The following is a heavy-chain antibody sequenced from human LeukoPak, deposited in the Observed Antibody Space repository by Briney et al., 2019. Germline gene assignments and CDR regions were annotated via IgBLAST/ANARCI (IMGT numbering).Heavy chain of an antibody. Sequence: SVKVSCKASGGTFSSYAISWARQAPGQGLEWMGGIIPIFGTANYAQKFQGRVTITADESTSTAYMELSSLRSDDTAVYYCARKLNGDYDYWGQGTLVTVSS. CDR1: GGTFSSYA. CDR2: IIPIFGTA. D-gene: IGHD4-17*01. V-gene: IGHV1-69*13. J-gene: IGHJ4*02. CDR3: ARKLNGDYDY.